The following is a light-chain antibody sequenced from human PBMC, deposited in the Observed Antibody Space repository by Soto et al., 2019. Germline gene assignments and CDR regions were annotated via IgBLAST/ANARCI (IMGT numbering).Light chain of an antibody. V-gene: IGLV2-14*01. CDR3: TAYTGSLTPYV. J-gene: IGLJ1*01. Sequence: QSALTQPASASGSPGQSITISCTGSSTDVGGYNYDSWYQQHPGNAPKLIIYEVRHRPSGVSDRFSGSKSGNTASLTISGLQAEDEADYYCTAYTGSLTPYVFGSGTKVTVL. CDR2: EVR. CDR1: STDVGGYNY.